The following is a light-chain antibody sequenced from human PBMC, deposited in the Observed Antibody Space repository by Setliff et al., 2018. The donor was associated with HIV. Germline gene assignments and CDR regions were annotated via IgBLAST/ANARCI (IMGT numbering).Light chain of an antibody. CDR1: QGISSA. CDR2: HAS. V-gene: IGKV1-13*02. CDR3: QQFNSFPRT. J-gene: IGKJ1*01. Sequence: AIQLTQSPSSLSASVGDRVTITCRASQGISSALAWYQQRPGQAPKLLIYHASTLEAGVPSRFSGGGSGTDFTLAISSLQPEDFATYYCQQFNSFPRTFGQGTKVDIK.